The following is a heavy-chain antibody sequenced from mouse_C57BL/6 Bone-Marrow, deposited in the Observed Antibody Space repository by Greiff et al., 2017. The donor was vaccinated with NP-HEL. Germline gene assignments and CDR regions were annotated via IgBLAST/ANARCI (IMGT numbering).Heavy chain of an antibody. V-gene: IGHV1-9*01. Sequence: QVQLKESGAELMKPGASVKLSCKATGYTFTGYWIEWVKQRPGHGLEWIGEILPGSGSTNYNEKFKGKATFTADTSSNTDYMQLSSLTTEDSAIYYCARPHVSSGYVDWFAYWGQGTLVTVSA. CDR1: GYTFTGYW. D-gene: IGHD3-2*02. CDR2: ILPGSGST. CDR3: ARPHVSSGYVDWFAY. J-gene: IGHJ3*01.